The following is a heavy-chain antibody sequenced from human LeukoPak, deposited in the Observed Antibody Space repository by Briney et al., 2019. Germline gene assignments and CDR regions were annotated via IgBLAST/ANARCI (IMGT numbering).Heavy chain of an antibody. CDR3: ARQRFHTADFDY. CDR2: IYYSGST. D-gene: IGHD3-3*01. V-gene: IGHV4-39*01. CDR1: GGSISCSSYY. Sequence: SETLSLTCTVSGGSISCSSYYWGWIRQPPGKGLEWIGSIYYSGSTYYNPSLKSRITISVDTSKNQFSLKLSSVTAADTAVYYSARQRFHTADFDYWGQGTLVTVSS. J-gene: IGHJ4*02.